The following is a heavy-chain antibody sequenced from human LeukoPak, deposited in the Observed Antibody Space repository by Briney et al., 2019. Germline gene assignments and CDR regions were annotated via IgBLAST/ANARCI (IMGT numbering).Heavy chain of an antibody. CDR3: AREVEYYDSSGHAY. CDR2: INWNGGST. J-gene: IGHJ4*02. V-gene: IGHV3-20*04. CDR1: GFTFDDYG. D-gene: IGHD3-22*01. Sequence: GGSLRLSCAASGFTFDDYGMSWVRQAPGKGLEWVAGINWNGGSTGYADSVKGRFTISRDNAKNSLYLQMNSLRAEDTALYYCAREVEYYDSSGHAYWGQGTLVTVSS.